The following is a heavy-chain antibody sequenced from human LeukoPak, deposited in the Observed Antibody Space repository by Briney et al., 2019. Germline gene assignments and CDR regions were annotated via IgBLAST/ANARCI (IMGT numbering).Heavy chain of an antibody. V-gene: IGHV4-34*08. CDR3: KQKTAYDILTGYYPSQYYYYGMDV. CDR1: GFTFSSYA. D-gene: IGHD3-9*01. CDR2: INHSGST. J-gene: IGHJ6*02. Sequence: GSLRLSCAASGFTFSSYAMSWVRQAPGKGLAWIGEINHSGSTNYNPSLKSRVTISVDTSKNQFSLKLSSVTAADTAVFFFKQKTAYDILTGYYPSQYYYYGMDVWGQGTTVTVSS.